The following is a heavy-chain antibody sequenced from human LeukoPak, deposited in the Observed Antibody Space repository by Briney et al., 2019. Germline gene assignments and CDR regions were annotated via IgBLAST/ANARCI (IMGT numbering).Heavy chain of an antibody. V-gene: IGHV3-30*04. Sequence: GRSLRLSCAASGFTFTSHTMYWVRQAPGKGLEWVAVISHDESNKYYVDSVMGRFTISRDNSKNTLYLRMNSLRAEDTAVYYCARDIFDFSRTGTGRIADLPDYWGPGTLVTVSS. D-gene: IGHD3-3*01. CDR3: ARDIFDFSRTGTGRIADLPDY. J-gene: IGHJ4*02. CDR2: ISHDESNK. CDR1: GFTFTSHT.